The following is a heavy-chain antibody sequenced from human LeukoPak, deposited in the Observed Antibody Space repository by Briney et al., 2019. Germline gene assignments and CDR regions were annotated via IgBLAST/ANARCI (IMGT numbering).Heavy chain of an antibody. J-gene: IGHJ3*02. D-gene: IGHD1-1*01. CDR3: AKGGTPNAFDI. Sequence: GGSLRLSCAASGFTFSSYGMHWVRLAPGKGLEWVAVISYDGSNKYYADSVKGRFTISRDNSKNTLYPQMDSLRAEDTAVYYCAKGGTPNAFDIWGQGTMVTVSS. V-gene: IGHV3-30*18. CDR1: GFTFSSYG. CDR2: ISYDGSNK.